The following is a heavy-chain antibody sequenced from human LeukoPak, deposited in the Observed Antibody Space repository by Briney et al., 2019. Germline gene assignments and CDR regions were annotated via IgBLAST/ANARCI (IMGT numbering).Heavy chain of an antibody. CDR1: GGSISSYY. J-gene: IGHJ2*01. V-gene: IGHV4-59*08. CDR2: TYYSGST. Sequence: PSETLSLTCTVSGGSISSYYWSWIRQPPGKGLEWIGYTYYSGSTNYNPSLKSRVTISVDTSKNQFSLKLSSVTAADTAVYYCARLESSWNLPVGSNWYFDLWGRGTLVTVSS. D-gene: IGHD6-13*01. CDR3: ARLESSWNLPVGSNWYFDL.